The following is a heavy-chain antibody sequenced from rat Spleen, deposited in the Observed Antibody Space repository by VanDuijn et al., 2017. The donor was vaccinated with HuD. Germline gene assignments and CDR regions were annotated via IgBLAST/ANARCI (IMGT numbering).Heavy chain of an antibody. J-gene: IGHJ4*01. CDR1: GFTFSDYY. Sequence: EVQLVESDGGLVQPGRSLKLSCAASGFTFSDYYMAWVRQAPTKGLEWVATISYDGGRIFYRDSVKGRFTISRDNAKSTLYLQMDSLRSEDTATYYCARHNSGYGVMDAWGQGASVTVSS. CDR3: ARHNSGYGVMDA. V-gene: IGHV5-29*01. D-gene: IGHD4-3*01. CDR2: ISYDGGRI.